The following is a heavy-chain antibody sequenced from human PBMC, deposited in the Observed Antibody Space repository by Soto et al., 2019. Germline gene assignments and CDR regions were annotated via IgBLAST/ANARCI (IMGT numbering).Heavy chain of an antibody. Sequence: QAPLVESGGGVVQPGQSLRLSCAASGFSFSSYAMHWVRQAPGKGLEWVAAIAFDGSFKNYVDSVGGRFTISRDNSKIPVYLQFNSLLAEDTAVYYCARGRGWGVHESWGQGSLVRVSS. J-gene: IGHJ5*02. CDR2: IAFDGSFK. CDR1: GFSFSSYA. V-gene: IGHV3-30-3*01. CDR3: ARGRGWGVHES. D-gene: IGHD6-19*01.